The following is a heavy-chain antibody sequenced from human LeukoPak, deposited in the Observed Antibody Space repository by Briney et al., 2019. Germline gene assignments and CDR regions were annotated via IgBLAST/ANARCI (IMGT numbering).Heavy chain of an antibody. J-gene: IGHJ3*02. V-gene: IGHV1-2*02. CDR3: ASRITMIVDGSSDSFDI. CDR2: TNPNSGGT. CDR1: GYTFHGYY. D-gene: IGHD3-22*01. Sequence: ASVPVSCKDSGYTFHGYYMLWVRPAPGQGLAWMGWTNPNSGGTNYAQQSQGRVTKTRDTSISTAYMELSSLRSDDTAVDYCASRITMIVDGSSDSFDIWGQGTMVTVSS.